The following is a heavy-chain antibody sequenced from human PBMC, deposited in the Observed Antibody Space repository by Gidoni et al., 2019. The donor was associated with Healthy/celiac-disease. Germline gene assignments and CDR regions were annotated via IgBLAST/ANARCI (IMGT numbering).Heavy chain of an antibody. V-gene: IGHV3-7*03. CDR2: IKQDGSEK. Sequence: EVQLVESGGGLVQPGGSLRLSCSASGFTFSRYWMIWVRQAPGKGLEWVANIKQDGSEKYYVDSVKGRFTISRDNAKNSLYLQMNSLRAEDTAVYYCAREGDGYPRADAFDIWGQGTMVTVSS. J-gene: IGHJ3*02. CDR3: AREGDGYPRADAFDI. D-gene: IGHD5-12*01. CDR1: GFTFSRYW.